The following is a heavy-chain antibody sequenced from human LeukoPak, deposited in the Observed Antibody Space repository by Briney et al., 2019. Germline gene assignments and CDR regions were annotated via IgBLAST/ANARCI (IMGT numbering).Heavy chain of an antibody. J-gene: IGHJ4*02. D-gene: IGHD3-22*01. V-gene: IGHV4-4*07. Sequence: SETLSLTCTVSGGSISSYYWSWIRQPAGKGLEWIGRIYTSGSTNYNPSLKSRVTMSVDTSKNQFSLKLSSVTAADTAVYYCARGGQDYYDSSGYYGPGDYWGQGTLVTASS. CDR3: ARGGQDYYDSSGYYGPGDY. CDR1: GGSISSYY. CDR2: IYTSGST.